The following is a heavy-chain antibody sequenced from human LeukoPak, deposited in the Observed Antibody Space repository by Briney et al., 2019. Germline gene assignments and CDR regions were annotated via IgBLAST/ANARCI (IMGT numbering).Heavy chain of an antibody. V-gene: IGHV3-48*01. J-gene: IGHJ4*02. CDR2: ISSSSSTI. Sequence: GGSLRLSCAASGFTFSSYSMNWVRQAPGKGLEWVSYISSSSSTIYYADSVKGRFTISRDNAKNSLYLQMNSLRAEDTAVYYCARDYFSKSSGGSLIGYWGQGTLVTVSS. D-gene: IGHD2-15*01. CDR3: ARDYFSKSSGGSLIGY. CDR1: GFTFSSYS.